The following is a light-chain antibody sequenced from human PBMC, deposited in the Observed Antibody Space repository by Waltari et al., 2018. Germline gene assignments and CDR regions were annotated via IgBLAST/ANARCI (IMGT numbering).Light chain of an antibody. Sequence: TELTQSPCPLSLSQGERATLPCRASQSVGKYLPWYQQKPGQAPRLLIYGASSRAAGIPDRFSGSGAGADFSLTISRLEPEDCAVDYCQHHVRLPATFGQGTKVE. CDR1: QSVGKY. CDR2: GAS. J-gene: IGKJ1*01. V-gene: IGKV3-20*01. CDR3: QHHVRLPAT.